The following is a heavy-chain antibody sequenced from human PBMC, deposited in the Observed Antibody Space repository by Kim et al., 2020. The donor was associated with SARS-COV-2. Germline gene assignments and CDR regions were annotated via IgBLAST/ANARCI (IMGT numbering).Heavy chain of an antibody. CDR3: ARHYGDPAHFDY. CDR2: IYYSGST. D-gene: IGHD4-17*01. Sequence: SETLSLTCTVSGGSISSYYWSWIRQPPGKGLEWIGYIYYSGSTNYNPSLKSRVTISVDTSKNQFSLKLSSVTAADTAVYYCARHYGDPAHFDYWGQGTLV. V-gene: IGHV4-59*08. J-gene: IGHJ4*02. CDR1: GGSISSYY.